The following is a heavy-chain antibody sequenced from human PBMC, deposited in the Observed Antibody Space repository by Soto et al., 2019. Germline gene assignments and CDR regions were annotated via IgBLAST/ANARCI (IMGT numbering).Heavy chain of an antibody. CDR1: GGSISSGDYY. J-gene: IGHJ5*02. V-gene: IGHV4-30-4*01. CDR3: ARGCITFGGALGWFDP. D-gene: IGHD3-16*01. Sequence: QVQLQESGPGLVKPSQTLSLTCTVSGGSISSGDYYWSWIRQPPGKGLEWMGYIYYSGSTYYNPSLKSRVTISVDTSKNQFSLKLSSVTAADTAVYYCARGCITFGGALGWFDPWGQGTLVTVSS. CDR2: IYYSGST.